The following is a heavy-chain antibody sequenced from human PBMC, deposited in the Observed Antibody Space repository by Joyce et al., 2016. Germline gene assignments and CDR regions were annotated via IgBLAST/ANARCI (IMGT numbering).Heavy chain of an antibody. V-gene: IGHV4-59*01. Sequence: QVQLQESGPGLVKPSETLSLTCTVSGGSFNSAYWSWLRQSPGKGLELIGYIYYRGSTKYNPSLKSRVTVSLDTSKKQFSLNLRSVTPADTAVYYCARFAGLGSAWYWYFDLWGRGTLVTVSS. CDR2: IYYRGST. CDR3: ARFAGLGSAWYWYFDL. J-gene: IGHJ2*01. CDR1: GGSFNSAY. D-gene: IGHD6-13*01.